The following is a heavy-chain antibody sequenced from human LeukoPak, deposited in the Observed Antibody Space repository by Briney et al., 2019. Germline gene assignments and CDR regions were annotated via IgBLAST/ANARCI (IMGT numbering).Heavy chain of an antibody. D-gene: IGHD2-2*01. CDR3: ARVRGSSCSSASCYSNPYYYYYYYMDV. CDR1: GYSISSGYY. V-gene: IGHV4-38-2*02. CDR2: IYHSGST. Sequence: PSETLSLTCTVSGYSISSGYYWGWIRQPPGKGLEWIGSIYHSGSTYYNPSLKSRVTISVDTSKNQFSLKLSSVTAADTAVYYCARVRGSSCSSASCYSNPYYYYYYYMDVWGKGTTVTVSS. J-gene: IGHJ6*03.